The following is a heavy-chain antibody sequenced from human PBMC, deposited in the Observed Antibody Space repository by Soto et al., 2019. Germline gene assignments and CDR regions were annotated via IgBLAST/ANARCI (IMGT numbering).Heavy chain of an antibody. D-gene: IGHD3-16*01. Sequence: SETLSLTCAVYGGSFSGYYWSWIRQPPGKGLEWIGDIYHSGSTYYNPSLKSRVTISVDRSKNQFSLKLSSVTAADTAVYYCARERITLDRAFDIWGQGTMVTVSS. V-gene: IGHV4-34*01. J-gene: IGHJ3*02. CDR2: IYHSGST. CDR1: GGSFSGYY. CDR3: ARERITLDRAFDI.